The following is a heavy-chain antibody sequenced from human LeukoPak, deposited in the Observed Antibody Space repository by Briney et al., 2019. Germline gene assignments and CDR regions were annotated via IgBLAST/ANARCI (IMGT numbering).Heavy chain of an antibody. J-gene: IGHJ4*02. CDR2: IYTSGGT. CDR3: ARLRRLSTSPDRYYLDY. D-gene: IGHD6-6*01. CDR1: GDSISSYY. Sequence: KPSETLSLTCTVSGDSISSYYWSWIRQPPGKGLEWIGYIYTSGGTNYIPSLKGRVTISIDTSKNQFSLKLSSVTAADSAVYYCARLRRLSTSPDRYYLDYWGQGTLVTVSS. V-gene: IGHV4-4*09.